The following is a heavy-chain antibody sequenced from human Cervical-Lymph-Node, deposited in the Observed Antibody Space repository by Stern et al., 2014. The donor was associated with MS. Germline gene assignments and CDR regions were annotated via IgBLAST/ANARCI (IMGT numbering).Heavy chain of an antibody. D-gene: IGHD2-2*01. CDR1: GGSISSSNW. Sequence: QVQLQESGPGLVKPSGTLSLTCAVSGGSISSSNWWSWVRQPPGKGLEWIGEIYHSGSTNYNPSLKSRVTISVDKSKNQFSLKLSSVTAADTAVYYCARAGRYCSSTSCSYFDYWGQGTLVTVSS. CDR3: ARAGRYCSSTSCSYFDY. V-gene: IGHV4-4*02. CDR2: IYHSGST. J-gene: IGHJ4*02.